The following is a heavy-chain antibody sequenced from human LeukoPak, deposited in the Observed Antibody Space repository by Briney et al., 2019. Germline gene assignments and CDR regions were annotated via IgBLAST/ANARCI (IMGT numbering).Heavy chain of an antibody. D-gene: IGHD2-21*01. CDR3: ARTVVVTYYYGMDV. CDR1: GFTFSSYA. J-gene: IGHJ6*02. Sequence: GRSLRLSCAASGFTFSSYAMHWVRQAPGKGLEWVAVISYDGSNKYYADSVKGRFIISRDNSKNTLYLQMNSLRAEDTAVYYCARTVVVTYYYGMDVWGQGTTVTVSS. CDR2: ISYDGSNK. V-gene: IGHV3-30-3*01.